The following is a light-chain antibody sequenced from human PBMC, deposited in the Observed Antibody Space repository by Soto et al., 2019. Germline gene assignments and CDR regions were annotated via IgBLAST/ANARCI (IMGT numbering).Light chain of an antibody. J-gene: IGKJ4*01. Sequence: EIVLTQSPLSLPVTPGERASISCRSSQNLLHSNGYNYLNWYLQKPGQSPQLLIYLGSNRASGVPDRFSGSGSGTDFTLTINRVEAEDVGLYFCAQGLATPFTFGGGTKVDIK. CDR2: LGS. V-gene: IGKV2-28*01. CDR3: AQGLATPFT. CDR1: QNLLHSNGYNY.